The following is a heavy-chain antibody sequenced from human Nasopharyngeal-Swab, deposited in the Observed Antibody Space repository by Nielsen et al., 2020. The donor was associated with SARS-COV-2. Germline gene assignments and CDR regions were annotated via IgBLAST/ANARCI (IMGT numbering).Heavy chain of an antibody. J-gene: IGHJ4*02. V-gene: IGHV3-23*01. CDR1: GLIFNNYA. D-gene: IGHD6-19*01. Sequence: GESLKISCAASGLIFNNYAMTWVRQVPDKGLECVASISSDGKSTLYADSVKGRFAISRDNPKNTLFLQMNSLRAEDTAVYYCATGSSSGWFFDYWGQGTLVTVSS. CDR3: ATGSSSGWFFDY. CDR2: ISSDGKST.